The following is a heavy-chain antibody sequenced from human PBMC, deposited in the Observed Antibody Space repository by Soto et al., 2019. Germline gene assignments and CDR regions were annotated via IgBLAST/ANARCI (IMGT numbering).Heavy chain of an antibody. J-gene: IGHJ6*03. CDR3: ARGLILWFGELSRRGGYYYYMDV. Sequence: QVQLQQWGAGLLKPSETLSLTCAVYGGSFSGYQWSWIRQTPGKGLEWTGEINDSGNINYNPSLRSRFTIFLDTPKKQISLKLSSVRAADTAVYYCARGLILWFGELSRRGGYYYYMDVWGKGTTVIVSS. CDR2: INDSGNI. CDR1: GGSFSGYQ. D-gene: IGHD3-10*01. V-gene: IGHV4-34*01.